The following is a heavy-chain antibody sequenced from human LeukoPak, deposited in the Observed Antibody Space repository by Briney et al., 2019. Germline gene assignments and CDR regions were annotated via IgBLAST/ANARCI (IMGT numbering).Heavy chain of an antibody. CDR3: AKDQRNYYDSSGYLDY. CDR2: TRNKPNSYTT. J-gene: IGHJ4*02. D-gene: IGHD3-22*01. Sequence: PGGSLRLSCAASGFTLSDHYMDWVRQAPGKGLEWVGRTRNKPNSYTTEYAASVKGRFTISRDDSKSSLYLQMNSLRTEDTALYYCAKDQRNYYDSSGYLDYWGQGTLVTVSS. V-gene: IGHV3-72*01. CDR1: GFTLSDHY.